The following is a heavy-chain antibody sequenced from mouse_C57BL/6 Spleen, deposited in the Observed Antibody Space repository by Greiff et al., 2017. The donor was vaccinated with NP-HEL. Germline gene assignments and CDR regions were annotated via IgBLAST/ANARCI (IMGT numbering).Heavy chain of an antibody. V-gene: IGHV1-82*01. CDR1: GYAFSSSW. CDR2: IYPGDGDT. D-gene: IGHD1-1*02. J-gene: IGHJ1*03. CDR3: ARDSGSWYFDV. Sequence: QVQLKESGPELVKPGASVKISCKASGYAFSSSWMNWVKQRPGKGLEWIGRIYPGDGDTNYNGKFKGKATLTADKSSSTAYMQLSSLTSEDSAVYFCARDSGSWYFDVWGTGTTVTVSS.